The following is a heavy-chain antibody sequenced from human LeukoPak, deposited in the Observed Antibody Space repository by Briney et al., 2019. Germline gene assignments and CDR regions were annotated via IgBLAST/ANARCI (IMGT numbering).Heavy chain of an antibody. V-gene: IGHV3-23*01. CDR3: ARVQGYSRYDILTGYAYYFDY. J-gene: IGHJ4*02. CDR1: GFTFSSYA. CDR2: ISGSGGST. D-gene: IGHD3-9*01. Sequence: GGSLRLSCAASGFTFSSYAMSWVRQAPGKGLEWVSAISGSGGSTYYADSVKGRFTISRDNSKNTLYLQMNSLRAEDTAVYYCARVQGYSRYDILTGYAYYFDYWGQGTLVTVSS.